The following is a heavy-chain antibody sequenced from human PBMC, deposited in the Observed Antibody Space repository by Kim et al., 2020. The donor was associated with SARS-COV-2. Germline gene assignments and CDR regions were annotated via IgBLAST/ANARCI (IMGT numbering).Heavy chain of an antibody. CDR2: ISYDGSNK. CDR1: GFTFSSYA. D-gene: IGHD3-22*01. J-gene: IGHJ3*02. CDR3: ATEPPTSVVTMIVAADGFDI. V-gene: IGHV3-30*04. Sequence: GGSLRLSCAASGFTFSSYAMHWVRQAPGKGLEWVAVISYDGSNKYYADSVKGRFTISRDNSKNTLYPQMNSLRAEDTAVYHCATEPPTSVVTMIVAADGFDIWGQGTMVTVSS.